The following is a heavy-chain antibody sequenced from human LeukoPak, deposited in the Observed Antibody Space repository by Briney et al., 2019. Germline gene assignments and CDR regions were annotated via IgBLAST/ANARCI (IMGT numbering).Heavy chain of an antibody. CDR2: IKQDGSEK. V-gene: IGHV3-7*01. D-gene: IGHD2-2*01. J-gene: IGHJ6*03. CDR1: GFTFSSYW. Sequence: PGGSLRLSCAASGFTFSSYWMSWVRQAPGKGLEWVANIKQDGSEKYYVDSVKGRFTISRDNAKNSLYLQMNSLRAEDTAVYYCARARKGVVHLHYYYYMDVWGKGTTVTVSS. CDR3: ARARKGVVHLHYYYYMDV.